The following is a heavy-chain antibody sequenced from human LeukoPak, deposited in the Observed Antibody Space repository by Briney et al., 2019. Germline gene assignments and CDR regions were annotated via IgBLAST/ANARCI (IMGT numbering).Heavy chain of an antibody. CDR1: GCTFSSYI. D-gene: IGHD3-22*01. V-gene: IGHV3-30*18. CDR2: ISYDGSNK. Sequence: GGSQIFCCAASGCTFSSYIMHWVRQAPGKGLEWVAVISYDGSNKYYADSVKGRFTISRENSKNTLYLQTNSLRADDTAVYYCAKRSGDYDSSGNFIDYWGHGNPFTVSS. J-gene: IGHJ4*01. CDR3: AKRSGDYDSSGNFIDY.